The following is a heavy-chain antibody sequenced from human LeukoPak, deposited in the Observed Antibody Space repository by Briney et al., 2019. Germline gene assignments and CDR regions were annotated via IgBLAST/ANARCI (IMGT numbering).Heavy chain of an antibody. J-gene: IGHJ4*02. CDR1: GGSISSYY. CDR2: IYSSGST. Sequence: SETLSLTCTVSGGSISSYYWSWIRQPAGKRLEWIGRIYSSGSTNYNPSLKSRVTMSVDTSKKQFSLKLSSVTAADTAVYYCARDGSSGSYGALWGQRTLVTVSS. D-gene: IGHD1-26*01. V-gene: IGHV4-4*07. CDR3: ARDGSSGSYGAL.